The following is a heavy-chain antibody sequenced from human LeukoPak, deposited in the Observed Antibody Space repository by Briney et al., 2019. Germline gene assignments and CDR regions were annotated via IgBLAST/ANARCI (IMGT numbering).Heavy chain of an antibody. V-gene: IGHV3-23*01. D-gene: IGHD2-8*01. J-gene: IGHJ4*02. Sequence: GGSLRLSCAASGFTFSKYAMSWVRQVPGKGLEWVSTIDKSGAKTYYADSVKGRFTTSRDNSNSALYLQMNSLRAEDTAVYYCARDQWTRAFDYWGQGTLATVSS. CDR3: ARDQWTRAFDY. CDR1: GFTFSKYA. CDR2: IDKSGAKT.